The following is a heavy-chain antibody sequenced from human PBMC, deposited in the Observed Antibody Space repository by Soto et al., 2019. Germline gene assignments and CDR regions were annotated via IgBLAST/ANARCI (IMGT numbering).Heavy chain of an antibody. CDR2: IDNAGTTT. Sequence: GGSLRLSCTASGFAFRNYWMNWVRQAPGKGLVWVSRIDNAGTTTSYADSVKGRFTFSRDNAKNTLYLQMNSLRAEDTAMYFCAREEPVSAWAPLDYWGRGTLVTVSS. J-gene: IGHJ4*02. D-gene: IGHD6-19*01. V-gene: IGHV3-74*03. CDR3: AREEPVSAWAPLDY. CDR1: GFAFRNYW.